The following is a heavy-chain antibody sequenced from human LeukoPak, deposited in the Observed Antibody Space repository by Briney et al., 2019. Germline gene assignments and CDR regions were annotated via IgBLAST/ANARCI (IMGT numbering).Heavy chain of an antibody. CDR3: ARDPAWGAAGDAFDI. V-gene: IGHV1-46*01. D-gene: IGHD3-16*01. CDR2: INPSGGST. Sequence: GASVKVSCKASGYTFTSYYMHWVRQAPGQGLEWMGIINPSGGSTSYAQKFQGRVTMTRDTSTSTVYMELSSLRSEDTAVYYCARDPAWGAAGDAFDIWGQGTMVTVSS. J-gene: IGHJ3*02. CDR1: GYTFTSYY.